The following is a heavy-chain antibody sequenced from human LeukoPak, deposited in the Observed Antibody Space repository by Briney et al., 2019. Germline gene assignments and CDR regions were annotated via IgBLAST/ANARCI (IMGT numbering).Heavy chain of an antibody. Sequence: KAGGSLRLSCAASGFIFSIYSMNWAGQAPGEGLEWVSSISSGSIYIYYADSVKGRFTISRDNAKNSLYLQMNSLRAEDTAVYYCARDFGSNGDFHAFDIWGQGTMVTVSS. J-gene: IGHJ3*02. CDR3: ARDFGSNGDFHAFDI. D-gene: IGHD4-17*01. CDR2: ISSGSIYI. CDR1: GFIFSIYS. V-gene: IGHV3-21*01.